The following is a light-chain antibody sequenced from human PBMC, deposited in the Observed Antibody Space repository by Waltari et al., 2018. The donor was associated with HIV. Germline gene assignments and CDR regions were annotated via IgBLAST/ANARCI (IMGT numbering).Light chain of an antibody. CDR2: DDS. J-gene: IGLJ3*02. CDR3: QVWDSSSDHPV. Sequence: SYVLTQPPSVSVAPGQAARITRGGNNIGSKSGHWYQQKPGQAPVLVIYDDSDRPSGIPERFSGSNSGNTATLTISRVEAGDEADYYCQVWDSSSDHPVFGGGTKLTVL. V-gene: IGLV3-21*02. CDR1: NIGSKS.